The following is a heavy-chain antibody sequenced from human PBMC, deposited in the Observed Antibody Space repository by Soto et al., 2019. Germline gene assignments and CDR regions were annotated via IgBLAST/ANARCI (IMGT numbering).Heavy chain of an antibody. D-gene: IGHD2-21*02. CDR2: ITSDGKSK. CDR3: ARESGDWPLNWVAP. Sequence: VHLVESGGGLVQPGGSLRLSCAASGFNFSNHWMHWVRQRPAEGLVWVSRITSDGKSKAYAESVKGRFAISRDNAKNTLYLQMNGLTAEDTAVYYCARESGDWPLNWVAPWGQGTLVTVSS. V-gene: IGHV3-74*01. J-gene: IGHJ5*02. CDR1: GFNFSNHW.